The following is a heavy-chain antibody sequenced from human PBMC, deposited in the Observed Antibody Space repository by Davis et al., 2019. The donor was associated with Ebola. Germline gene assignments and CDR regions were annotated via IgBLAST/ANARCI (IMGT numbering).Heavy chain of an antibody. CDR3: ARDSSGVVGANDFDY. Sequence: SVKVSCKASGFTFTSSAMQWVRQARGQRLEWIGWIVVGSGNTNYAQKFQERVTITRDMSTSTASMELSSLRSEDTAVYFCARDSSGVVGANDFDYWGQGTLVTVSS. CDR1: GFTFTSSA. V-gene: IGHV1-58*02. CDR2: IVVGSGNT. J-gene: IGHJ4*02. D-gene: IGHD1-26*01.